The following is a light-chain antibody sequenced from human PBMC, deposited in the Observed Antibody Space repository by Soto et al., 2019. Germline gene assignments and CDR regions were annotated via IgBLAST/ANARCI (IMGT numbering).Light chain of an antibody. CDR3: QQFNKWPRT. J-gene: IGKJ1*01. CDR1: QSVSNN. CDR2: GAS. V-gene: IGKV3D-15*01. Sequence: EIVLTQSPGTLALSPCEGAALSSRASQSVSNNYLAWYQQKPGQAPRLLIYGASNRATGIPDRFSGSGGGTDFTLTISSVQSEDFAIYYCQQFNKWPRTFGQGTKVDIK.